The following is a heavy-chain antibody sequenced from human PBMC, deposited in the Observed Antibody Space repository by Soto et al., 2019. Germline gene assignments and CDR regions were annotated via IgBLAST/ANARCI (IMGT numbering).Heavy chain of an antibody. V-gene: IGHV1-69*13. Sequence: VASVKVSCKASGGTFSSYAISWVRQAPGQGLEWMGGIIPIFGTANYAQKFQGRVTITADESTSTAYMELSSLRSEDTAVYYCAPLDYYDSSGYYAGIWGQGTMVTVSS. CDR1: GGTFSSYA. D-gene: IGHD3-22*01. J-gene: IGHJ3*02. CDR2: IIPIFGTA. CDR3: APLDYYDSSGYYAGI.